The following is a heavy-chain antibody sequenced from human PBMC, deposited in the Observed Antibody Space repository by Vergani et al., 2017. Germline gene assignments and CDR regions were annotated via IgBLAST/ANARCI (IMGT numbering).Heavy chain of an antibody. CDR1: GYTFTSYG. CDR2: ISAYNGNT. D-gene: IGHD3-16*01. V-gene: IGHV1-18*01. Sequence: QVQLVQSGAEVKKPGASVKVSCKASGYTFTSYGISWVRQAPGQGLEWMGWISAYNGNTHYAQKLQGRVTMTTDTDTCTAYMELRSLRSDDTAVYYCARDLPTRRYDYYYYMDVWGKGTTVTVSS. CDR3: ARDLPTRRYDYYYYMDV. J-gene: IGHJ6*03.